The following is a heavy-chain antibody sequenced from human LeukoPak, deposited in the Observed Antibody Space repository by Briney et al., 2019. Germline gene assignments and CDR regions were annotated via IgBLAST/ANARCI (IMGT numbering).Heavy chain of an antibody. Sequence: SQTLSLTCTVSGGSISSGSYYWSWIRQPAGKGLEWIGRIYTSGSTNYNPSLKSRVTISVDTSKNQFSLKLSSVTAADTAVYYCARLATPPFYSGSYAEDYWGQGTLVTVSS. CDR3: ARLATPPFYSGSYAEDY. CDR2: IYTSGST. CDR1: GGSISSGSYY. J-gene: IGHJ4*02. V-gene: IGHV4-61*02. D-gene: IGHD1-26*01.